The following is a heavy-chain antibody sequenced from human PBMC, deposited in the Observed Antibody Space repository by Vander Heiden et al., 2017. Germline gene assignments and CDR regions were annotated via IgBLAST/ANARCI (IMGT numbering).Heavy chain of an antibody. D-gene: IGHD3-22*01. Sequence: VHLADSGGGVVQPGRSLGLSWPGHALSFSSYGMTWVRQAPGKGLEWVAVMSSDGSETYYADSVKGRFTISRDNFNNTLYLEMNSLRVEDTAVYYCAKDYYPHMTFIVVVNNSLDYWGQGTLLTVSS. CDR1: ALSFSSYG. CDR3: AKDYYPHMTFIVVVNNSLDY. J-gene: IGHJ4*02. V-gene: IGHV3-30*18. CDR2: MSSDGSET.